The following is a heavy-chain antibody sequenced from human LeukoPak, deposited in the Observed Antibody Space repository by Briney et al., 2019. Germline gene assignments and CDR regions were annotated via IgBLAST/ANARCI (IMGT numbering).Heavy chain of an antibody. CDR2: IYYSGST. CDR3: ARDRSSGYYPDAFDI. V-gene: IGHV4-59*01. D-gene: IGHD3-22*01. CDR1: GGSIGSYY. J-gene: IGHJ3*02. Sequence: SETLSLTCTVSGGSIGSYYWSWIRQPPGKGLEWIGYIYYSGSTNYNPSLKSRVTISVDTSKNQFSLKLSSVTAADTAVYYCARDRSSGYYPDAFDIWGQGTMVTVSS.